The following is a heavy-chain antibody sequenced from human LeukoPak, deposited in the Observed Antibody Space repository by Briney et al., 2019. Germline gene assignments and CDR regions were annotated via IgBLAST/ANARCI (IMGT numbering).Heavy chain of an antibody. CDR3: ARERDYFDY. J-gene: IGHJ4*02. V-gene: IGHV4-39*02. CDR2: IYYRGST. CDR1: GGSISNTDYY. Sequence: SETLSLTCTVSGGSISNTDYYWGWIRQPPGKGLEWVGSIYYRGSTYYNPSLKSRVTISVDTSKNQFSLRLSSVTAADTAVYYCARERDYFDYWGQGTLVTVSS.